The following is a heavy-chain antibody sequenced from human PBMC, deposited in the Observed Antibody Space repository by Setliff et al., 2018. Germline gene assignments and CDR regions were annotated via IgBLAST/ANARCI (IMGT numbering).Heavy chain of an antibody. J-gene: IGHJ6*03. V-gene: IGHV1-69*06. D-gene: IGHD6-6*01. CDR1: GGIFNSFS. Sequence: SVKVSCKASGGIFNSFSITWVRQAPGRGLEWMGRIIPLFETTNYVEKFQGRVTITADKSTSTAYMELSGLTSEDTAVYYCALEYSNSSPTVYYYMDVWGKGTTVTVSS. CDR2: IIPLFETT. CDR3: ALEYSNSSPTVYYYMDV.